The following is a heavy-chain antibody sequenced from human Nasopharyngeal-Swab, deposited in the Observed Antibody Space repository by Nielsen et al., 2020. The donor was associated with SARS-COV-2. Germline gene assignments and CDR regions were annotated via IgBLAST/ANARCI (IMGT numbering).Heavy chain of an antibody. Sequence: SETRSLTCTVSGDSIGSGKYYWGWIRQSAGKGREWLGRIDTSGTTYNPSLKSRVTMSLDPSKNEFSLKVNSVTAADTAVYYCVRDSPMTRAVIVEYWGQGTLVTVSS. CDR1: GDSIGSGKYY. CDR2: IDTSGT. V-gene: IGHV4-61*02. D-gene: IGHD3-10*01. CDR3: VRDSPMTRAVIVEY. J-gene: IGHJ4*02.